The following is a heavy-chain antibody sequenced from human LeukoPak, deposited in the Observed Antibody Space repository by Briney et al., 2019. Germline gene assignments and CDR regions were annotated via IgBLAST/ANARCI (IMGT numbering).Heavy chain of an antibody. Sequence: GGSLRLSCAASGFSFKDYYFSWIRQAPGRGLEWVSFINVNGGAMYYADFVKGRFTISRDNAKSSLYLEMNSLRVEDTAVYYCARGPRILAAGSYYFDYWGQGSLVTVSS. V-gene: IGHV3-11*01. CDR3: ARGPRILAAGSYYFDY. J-gene: IGHJ4*02. D-gene: IGHD6-13*01. CDR2: INVNGGAM. CDR1: GFSFKDYY.